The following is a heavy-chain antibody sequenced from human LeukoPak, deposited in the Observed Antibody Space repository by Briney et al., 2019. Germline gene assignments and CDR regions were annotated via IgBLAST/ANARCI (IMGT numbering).Heavy chain of an antibody. V-gene: IGHV4-34*01. CDR1: GGSFSGYY. CDR3: ARGGYYDSSGYYYHYWYFDL. J-gene: IGHJ2*01. D-gene: IGHD3-22*01. CDR2: INHSGST. Sequence: SETLSLTCAVYGGSFSGYYWSWIRQPPGKGLEWIGKINHSGSTNYNPSLKSRVTISVDTSKNQFSLKLSSVTAADTAVYYCARGGYYDSSGYYYHYWYFDLWGRGTLVTVSS.